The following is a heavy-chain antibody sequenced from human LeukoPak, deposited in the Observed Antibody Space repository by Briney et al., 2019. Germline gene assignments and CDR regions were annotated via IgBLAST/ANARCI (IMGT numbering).Heavy chain of an antibody. CDR1: GGTFSSYA. D-gene: IGHD6-6*01. J-gene: IGHJ4*02. CDR2: IIPILGIA. V-gene: IGHV1-69*04. CDR3: ARDQESGSSAPLFDY. Sequence: SVKVSCKASGGTFSSYAISWVRQAPGQGLEWMGRIIPILGIANYAQKFQGRVTITADKSTSTAYMELSSLRSEDTAVYYCARDQESGSSAPLFDYWGQGTLVTVSS.